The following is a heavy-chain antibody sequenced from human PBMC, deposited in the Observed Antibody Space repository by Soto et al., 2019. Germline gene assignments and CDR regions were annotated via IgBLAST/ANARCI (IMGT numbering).Heavy chain of an antibody. J-gene: IGHJ6*02. CDR2: FDPEDGET. CDR1: GYTLTGLS. CDR3: ATDLGNRIAAAGTHYYYYGMDV. V-gene: IGHV1-24*01. D-gene: IGHD6-13*01. Sequence: ASVKVSCKVSGYTLTGLSMHWVRQAPGKGLEWMGGFDPEDGETIYAQKFQGRVTMTEDTSTDTAYMELSSLRSEDTAVYYCATDLGNRIAAAGTHYYYYGMDVWGQGTTVTVSS.